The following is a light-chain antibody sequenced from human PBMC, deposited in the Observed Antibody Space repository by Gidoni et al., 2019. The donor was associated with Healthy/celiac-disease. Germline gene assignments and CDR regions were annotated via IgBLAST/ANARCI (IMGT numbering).Light chain of an antibody. J-gene: IGKJ2*01. CDR1: QSISSY. CDR3: QQSYSTPIMYT. V-gene: IGKV1-39*01. Sequence: DIQMTQSPPSLSASVGDRVTITCRASQSISSYLNWYQQKPGKAPKLLIYAASSLQSGVPSRFSGSGSGTDFTLTISSLQPEDFATYYCQQSYSTPIMYTFGQGTKLEIK. CDR2: AAS.